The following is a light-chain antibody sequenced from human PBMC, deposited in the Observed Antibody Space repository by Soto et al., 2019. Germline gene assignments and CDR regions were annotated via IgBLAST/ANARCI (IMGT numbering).Light chain of an antibody. J-gene: IGKJ1*01. CDR1: QGFSSGS. Sequence: EIMLTQSPGTLSLSPGERAPFSCRAIQGFSSGSLAGYQRKPGQAPRLLIYGASFRATGIPDRFSGSGSGTDFTLTISRLEPEDFAMYLCQHYGTSLWTFCQGTKVEIK. V-gene: IGKV3-20*01. CDR2: GAS. CDR3: QHYGTSLWT.